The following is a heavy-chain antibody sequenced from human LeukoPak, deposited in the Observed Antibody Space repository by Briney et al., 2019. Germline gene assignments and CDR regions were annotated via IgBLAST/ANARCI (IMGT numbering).Heavy chain of an antibody. J-gene: IGHJ4*02. CDR1: GFW. CDR3: ARGLD. CDR2: IKQDGSER. Sequence: GGSLRPSCAASGFWMNWVRQAPGKGLEWVANIKQDGSERYYVDSVKGRFTISTDNAKNSLYLQMNNLRAEDTAVYYCARGLDWGQGTLVTVSS. V-gene: IGHV3-7*05.